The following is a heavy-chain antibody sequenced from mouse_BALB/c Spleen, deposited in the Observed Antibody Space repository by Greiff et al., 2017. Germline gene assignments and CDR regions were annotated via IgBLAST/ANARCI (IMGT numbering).Heavy chain of an antibody. J-gene: IGHJ3*01. CDR3: TRVDEAWFAY. V-gene: IGHV1-15*01. Sequence: QVHVKQSGAELVRPGASVTLSCKASGYTFTDYEMHWVKQTPVHGLEWIGAIDPETGGTAYNQKFKGKATLTADKSSSTAYMELRSLTSEDSAVYYGTRVDEAWFAYWGQGTLVTVSA. CDR2: IDPETGGT. CDR1: GYTFTDYE.